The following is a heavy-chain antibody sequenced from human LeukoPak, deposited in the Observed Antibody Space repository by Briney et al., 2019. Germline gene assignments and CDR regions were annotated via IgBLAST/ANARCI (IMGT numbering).Heavy chain of an antibody. CDR3: ARVGDHFHWNLDL. CDR1: GFTLSTYY. J-gene: IGHJ2*01. V-gene: IGHV3-53*01. CDR2: IYSGGTT. Sequence: GGSLRLSCAASGFTLSTYYMNWVRQAPGKGLEWVSIIYSGGTTYYADSVKGRFTISRDTSKNTLSLQMNSLRAEDTAVYFCARVGDHFHWNLDLWGRGTLVTISS. D-gene: IGHD3-3*02.